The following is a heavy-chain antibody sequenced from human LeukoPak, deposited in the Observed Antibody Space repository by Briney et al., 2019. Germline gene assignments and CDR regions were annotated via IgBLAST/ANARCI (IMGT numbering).Heavy chain of an antibody. D-gene: IGHD5-24*01. CDR3: ARDLRDGYNFDY. V-gene: IGHV3-30*04. CDR2: ISYDGSNK. CDR1: GFTFSSYA. Sequence: GGSLRLSCTASGFTFSSYAMHWVRQAPGKGLEWVAVISYDGSNKYYADSVKGRFTISRDNSKNTLYLQMNSLRAEDTAVYYCARDLRDGYNFDYWGQGTLVTVSS. J-gene: IGHJ4*02.